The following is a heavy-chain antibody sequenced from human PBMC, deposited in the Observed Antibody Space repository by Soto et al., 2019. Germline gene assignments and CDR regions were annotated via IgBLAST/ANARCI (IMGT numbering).Heavy chain of an antibody. CDR1: GFTFSSCT. V-gene: IGHV3-21*01. D-gene: IGHD2-8*02. CDR2: ISPSTSHI. J-gene: IGHJ6*02. Sequence: EVHLVESGGVLVKPGGSLRLSCAVSGFTFSSCTMNWVRQAPGKGLEGVSSISPSTSHIYYADSVKGRFTISRDNAKNSLFLQMISLRAEDTAVYYCSGCIGGACHQNYGMDVWGQGTTVTVSS. CDR3: SGCIGGACHQNYGMDV.